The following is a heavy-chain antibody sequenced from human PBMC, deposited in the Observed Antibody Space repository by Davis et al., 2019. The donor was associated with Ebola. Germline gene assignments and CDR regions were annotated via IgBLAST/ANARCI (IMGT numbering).Heavy chain of an antibody. CDR1: GFTFDDYG. V-gene: IGHV3-20*04. CDR2: INWNGGST. Sequence: GESLKISCAASGFTFDDYGMSWVRQAPGKGLEWVSGINWNGGSTGYADSVKGRFTISRDNAKNSLYLQMNSLRAEDTALYYCARDSAHYYDSSAKGSFDYWGQGTLVTVSS. J-gene: IGHJ4*02. D-gene: IGHD3-22*01. CDR3: ARDSAHYYDSSAKGSFDY.